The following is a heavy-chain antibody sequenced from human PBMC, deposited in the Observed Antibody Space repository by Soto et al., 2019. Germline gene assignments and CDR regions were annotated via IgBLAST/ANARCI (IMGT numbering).Heavy chain of an antibody. CDR3: ARGSNCSGGSCYGISWFDP. Sequence: AETPSLTCAFHVGSFSVYYWSWLRQPPGKELEWIGEINHSGSTNYNPSLKSRVTISVDTSKNHFSLKLSSVTAADTAVYYCARGSNCSGGSCYGISWFDPWGQGTMVTVSS. CDR2: INHSGST. CDR1: VGSFSVYY. V-gene: IGHV4-34*01. D-gene: IGHD2-15*01. J-gene: IGHJ5*02.